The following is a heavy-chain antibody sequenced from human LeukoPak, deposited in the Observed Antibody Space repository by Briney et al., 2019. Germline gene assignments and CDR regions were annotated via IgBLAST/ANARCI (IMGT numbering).Heavy chain of an antibody. CDR3: AKGAGAVVVPAATYYFDY. V-gene: IGHV3-23*01. Sequence: PGGSLRLSCAASGFTFSSYAMSWVRQAPGKGLEWVSAISGSGGRTYYADSVKGRFTISRDNSKNTLYLQMNSLRAEDTAVYYCAKGAGAVVVPAATYYFDYWGQGTLVTVSS. CDR2: ISGSGGRT. CDR1: GFTFSSYA. D-gene: IGHD2-2*01. J-gene: IGHJ4*02.